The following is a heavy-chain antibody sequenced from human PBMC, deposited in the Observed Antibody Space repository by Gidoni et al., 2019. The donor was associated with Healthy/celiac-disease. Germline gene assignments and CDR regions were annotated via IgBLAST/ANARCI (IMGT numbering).Heavy chain of an antibody. CDR2: IGYDGSNK. Sequence: QVQLVESGGGVVQPGRSLRLSCAASGYTFSSYGMHWVRQAPVKGLEWVAVIGYDGSNKYYADSVKGRFTISRDNSKNTLYLQMNSLRAEDTAVYYCARAPYYYGSGSAAWAFDIWGQGTMVTVSS. CDR1: GYTFSSYG. V-gene: IGHV3-33*01. D-gene: IGHD3-10*01. CDR3: ARAPYYYGSGSAAWAFDI. J-gene: IGHJ3*02.